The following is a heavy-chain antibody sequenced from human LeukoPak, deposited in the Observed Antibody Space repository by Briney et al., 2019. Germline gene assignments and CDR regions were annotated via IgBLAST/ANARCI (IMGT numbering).Heavy chain of an antibody. J-gene: IGHJ4*02. CDR3: ARGRFLEWLSILDYFDY. CDR2: IYTSGST. Sequence: SETLSLTCTVSGGSISSGSYYWSWIRQPAGKGLEWIGRIYTSGSTNYNPSLKSRVTISVDTSKNQFSLKLSSVTAADTAVYYCARGRFLEWLSILDYFDYWGQGTLVTVSS. V-gene: IGHV4-61*02. D-gene: IGHD3-3*01. CDR1: GGSISSGSYY.